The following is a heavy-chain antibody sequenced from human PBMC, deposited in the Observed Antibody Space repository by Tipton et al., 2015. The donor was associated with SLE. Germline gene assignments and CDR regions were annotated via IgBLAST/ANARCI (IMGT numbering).Heavy chain of an antibody. CDR3: ARDAPPEPLLTDSWYFDL. D-gene: IGHD3-16*01. CDR1: GFTFSSYA. J-gene: IGHJ2*01. CDR2: ISSSSSYI. V-gene: IGHV3-21*01. Sequence: GSLRLSCAASGFTFSSYAMSWVRQAPGKGLEWVSSISSSSSYIYYADSVKGRFTISRDNAKNSLYLQVNSLRAEDTAVYYCARDAPPEPLLTDSWYFDLWGRGTLVTVSS.